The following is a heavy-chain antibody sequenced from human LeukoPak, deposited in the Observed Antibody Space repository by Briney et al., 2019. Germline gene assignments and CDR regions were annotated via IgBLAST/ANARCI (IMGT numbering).Heavy chain of an antibody. J-gene: IGHJ4*02. D-gene: IGHD6-13*01. CDR2: IRSKAYGGTT. CDR3: TRWGIAHVAFDY. Sequence: GGSLRLSCTATGFTFGDYAMSWFRQAPGKGRGWVGFIRSKAYGGTTEYAASVKGRFTISRDDYKSIAYLRMSSLKTEDKAVYYCTRWGIAHVAFDYWGQGTLVTVSS. CDR1: GFTFGDYA. V-gene: IGHV3-49*03.